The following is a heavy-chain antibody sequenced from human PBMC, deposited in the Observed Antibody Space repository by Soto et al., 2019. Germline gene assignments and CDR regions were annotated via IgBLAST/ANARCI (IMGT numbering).Heavy chain of an antibody. CDR3: ARAKIAADGDYYGMDV. D-gene: IGHD6-13*01. CDR1: GGTFSSYA. V-gene: IGHV1-69*12. J-gene: IGHJ6*02. Sequence: QVQLVQSGAEVKKPGSSVKVSCKASGGTFSSYAISWVRQAPGQGLEWMGGINPIFGTANYAQKFQGRITINADESTSTAYMELSSLRSADTAVYYCARAKIAADGDYYGMDVWGQRTTVTVSS. CDR2: INPIFGTA.